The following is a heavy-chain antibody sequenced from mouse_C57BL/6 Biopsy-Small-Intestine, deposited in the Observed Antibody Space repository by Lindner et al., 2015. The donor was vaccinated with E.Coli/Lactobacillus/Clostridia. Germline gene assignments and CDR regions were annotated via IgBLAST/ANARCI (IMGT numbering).Heavy chain of an antibody. CDR1: GYSFTSYY. Sequence: QLQESGPELVKPGASVKISCKASGYSFTSYYIHWVKQRPGQGLEWIGWIYPGSGNTKYNEKFKGKATLTADTSSSTAYMQLSSLTSEDSAVYYCARPLITTGYYAMDYWGQGTSVTVSS. D-gene: IGHD1-1*01. J-gene: IGHJ4*01. V-gene: IGHV1-66*01. CDR3: ARPLITTGYYAMDY. CDR2: IYPGSGNT.